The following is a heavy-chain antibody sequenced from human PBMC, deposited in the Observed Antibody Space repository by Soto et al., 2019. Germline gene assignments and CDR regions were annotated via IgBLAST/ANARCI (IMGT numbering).Heavy chain of an antibody. CDR1: GGSISSSNW. V-gene: IGHV4-4*02. CDR3: ARVLGNDAFDI. D-gene: IGHD3-3*02. Sequence: QVQLQESGPGLVQPSGTLSLTCAVSGGSISSSNWWSWVXXXXXKGLEWIGEIYHSGSTNYNPSLKSRVTISVDKSKNQFSLKLTSVTAADTAVYYCARVLGNDAFDIWGQGTMVTVSS. CDR2: IYHSGST. J-gene: IGHJ3*02.